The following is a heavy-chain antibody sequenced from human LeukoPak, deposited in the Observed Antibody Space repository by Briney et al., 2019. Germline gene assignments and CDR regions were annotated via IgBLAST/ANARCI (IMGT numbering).Heavy chain of an antibody. CDR2: IYTSGST. D-gene: IGHD2-15*01. J-gene: IGHJ4*02. CDR3: ARGEIGGKIDY. V-gene: IGHV4-4*09. CDR1: GGSISSYY. Sequence: PSETLSLTCTVSGGSISSYYWSWIRQPPGKGLEWIGYIYTSGSTNYNPSLKSRVTISVDTSKNQFSLKLSSVTAADTAVYYCARGEIGGKIDYWGQGTLVTVSS.